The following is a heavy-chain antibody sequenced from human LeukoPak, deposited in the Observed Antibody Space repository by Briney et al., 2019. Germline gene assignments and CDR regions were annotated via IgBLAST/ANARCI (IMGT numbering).Heavy chain of an antibody. J-gene: IGHJ3*02. Sequence: ASVKVSCKASGYTFTSYDINWVRQATGQGLEWMGWMNPNSGNPGYVQKFQGRVTMTRNTSIRTAYMELSSLRSEDTAVYYCAKLPHPGSGDGRCSTCRPVGAFDIWGQGTMVTVSS. D-gene: IGHD3-10*01. CDR3: AKLPHPGSGDGRCSTCRPVGAFDI. CDR1: GYTFTSYD. CDR2: MNPNSGNP. V-gene: IGHV1-8*01.